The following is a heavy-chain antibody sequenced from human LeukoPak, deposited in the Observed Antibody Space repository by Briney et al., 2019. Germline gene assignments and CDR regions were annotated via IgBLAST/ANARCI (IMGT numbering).Heavy chain of an antibody. D-gene: IGHD3-10*01. V-gene: IGHV3-21*01. J-gene: IGHJ4*02. Sequence: GGSLRLSCAASGFRFSYYSMNWVRQAPGKGLEWVSFISTSSSYIYYADSVKGRFTISRDNAKNSLYLQMNSLRVEDTAVYYCAKVAKYYYGSETYYFFEHWGQGTPVTASS. CDR2: ISTSSSYI. CDR3: AKVAKYYYGSETYYFFEH. CDR1: GFRFSYYS.